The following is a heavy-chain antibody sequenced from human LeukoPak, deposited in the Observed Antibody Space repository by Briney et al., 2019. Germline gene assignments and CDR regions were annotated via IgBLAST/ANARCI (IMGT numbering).Heavy chain of an antibody. CDR2: IGLGIT. J-gene: IGHJ4*02. Sequence: GGSLRLSCVASGFTFSSYSMNWVRQAPGKGLEWVAHIGLGITYADSVTGRFTISRDNAKNSVYLQMNSLRAEDTAVYYCARDAPAGEKPEYFFDYWGQGTLVTVSS. V-gene: IGHV3-48*04. CDR3: ARDAPAGEKPEYFFDY. CDR1: GFTFSSYS.